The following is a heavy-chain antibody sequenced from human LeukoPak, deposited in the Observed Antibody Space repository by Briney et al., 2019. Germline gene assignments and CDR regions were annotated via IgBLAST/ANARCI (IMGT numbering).Heavy chain of an antibody. CDR2: ISWNSGSI. D-gene: IGHD3-22*01. CDR1: GFTFDDYA. J-gene: IGHJ3*02. V-gene: IGHV3-9*03. CDR3: AKDFYDSSGYHNAFDI. Sequence: GGSLRLSCAASGFTFDDYAMHWVRQAPGKGLEWVSGISWNSGSIGYADSVKGRFTISRDNAKNSLYLQMNSLRAEDMALYYCAKDFYDSSGYHNAFDIWGQGTMVTVPS.